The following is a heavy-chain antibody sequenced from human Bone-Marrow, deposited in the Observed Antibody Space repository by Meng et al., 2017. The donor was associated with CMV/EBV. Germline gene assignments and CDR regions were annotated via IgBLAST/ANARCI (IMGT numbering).Heavy chain of an antibody. V-gene: IGHV3-48*04. J-gene: IGHJ6*02. CDR3: ARGGAAAGVYYYYYGMDV. Sequence: GESLKISCGASGFTFSSYSMSWVRQAPGKGLEWISYIRSGDNTIYYADSVKGRFTLSRDNAKNSLYLQMNSLRAEDTAVYYCARGGAAAGVYYYYYGMDVWGQGTTVTVSS. CDR2: IRSGDNTI. D-gene: IGHD6-13*01. CDR1: GFTFSSYS.